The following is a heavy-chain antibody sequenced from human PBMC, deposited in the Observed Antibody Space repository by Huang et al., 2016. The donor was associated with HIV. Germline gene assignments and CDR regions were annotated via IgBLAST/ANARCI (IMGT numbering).Heavy chain of an antibody. J-gene: IGHJ4*02. CDR2: IDWDDNK. V-gene: IGHV2-70*15. Sequence: QVTLRESGPALVKPTQTLTLTCTFSGFSLTTTGMCVSWIRQSPGKALEWLSRIDWDDNKYYSTALKTRLTISKGASKNQVVLKMTNMDPVDTATYYCARSQGLVGDFDFWGQGTLVSVSS. CDR3: ARSQGLVGDFDF. CDR1: GFSLTTTGMC. D-gene: IGHD3-10*01.